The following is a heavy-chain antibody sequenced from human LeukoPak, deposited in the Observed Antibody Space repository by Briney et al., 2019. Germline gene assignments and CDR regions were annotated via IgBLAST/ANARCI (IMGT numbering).Heavy chain of an antibody. Sequence: GGSLRLSCEASGFTISNYYMNWVRQAPGKGLEWLSSISGSKTYISHADSVKGRFTIARDNVKNSLYLQMNSLRADDTAMYYCARVMRRGNYLDYWGQGTLGTVSS. CDR1: GFTISNYY. J-gene: IGHJ4*02. V-gene: IGHV3-21*01. D-gene: IGHD2-8*01. CDR2: ISGSKTYI. CDR3: ARVMRRGNYLDY.